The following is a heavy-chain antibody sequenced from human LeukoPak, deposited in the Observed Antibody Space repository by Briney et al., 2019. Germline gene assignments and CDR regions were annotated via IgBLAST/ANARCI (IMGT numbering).Heavy chain of an antibody. CDR1: GVSISSLS. Sequence: PSETPSLTCTVSGVSISSLSWSWIRQPPGGGLESIGSISNTGATNYNPSLKSRVTISVDTSNNEVSLKVTSVNAADTAVYYCARGSDSYGYPYYYYYYMDVWGKGTTVTVSS. V-gene: IGHV4-59*11. J-gene: IGHJ6*03. D-gene: IGHD5-18*01. CDR2: ISNTGAT. CDR3: ARGSDSYGYPYYYYYYMDV.